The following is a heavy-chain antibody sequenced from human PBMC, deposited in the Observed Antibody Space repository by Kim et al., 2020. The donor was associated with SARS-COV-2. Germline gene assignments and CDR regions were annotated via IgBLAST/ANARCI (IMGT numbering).Heavy chain of an antibody. CDR3: ARVGYYDSSGGFDY. Sequence: GGSLRLSCAASGFTVSSNYMSWVRQAPGKGLEWVSVIYSGGSTYYADSVKGRFTISRDNSKNTLYLQMNSLRAEDTAVYCCARVGYYDSSGGFDYWGQGTLVTVSS. CDR1: GFTVSSNY. D-gene: IGHD3-22*01. V-gene: IGHV3-53*01. CDR2: IYSGGST. J-gene: IGHJ4*02.